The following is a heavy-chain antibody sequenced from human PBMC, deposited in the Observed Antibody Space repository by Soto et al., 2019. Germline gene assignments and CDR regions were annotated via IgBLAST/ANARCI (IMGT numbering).Heavy chain of an antibody. Sequence: SETLSLTCTVSGTSFSSYYWSWIRQPPGKGLEWIANIHYSGTTNYNPSLASRVTLSVDTSKNQFSLKMTSVTAADRAMYFCAIYNSYAIDYWGRGTLVTVSS. D-gene: IGHD2-8*01. CDR3: AIYNSYAIDY. V-gene: IGHV4-59*01. CDR2: IHYSGTT. J-gene: IGHJ4*02. CDR1: GTSFSSYY.